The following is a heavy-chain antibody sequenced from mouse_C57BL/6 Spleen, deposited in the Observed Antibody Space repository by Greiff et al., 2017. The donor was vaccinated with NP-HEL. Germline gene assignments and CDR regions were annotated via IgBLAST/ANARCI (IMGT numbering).Heavy chain of an antibody. CDR2: INPNNGGT. V-gene: IGHV1-26*01. CDR3: AIGGISYYYAMDY. J-gene: IGHJ4*01. D-gene: IGHD3-3*01. Sequence: EVQLQQSGPELVKPGASVKISCKASGYTFTDYYMNWVKQSHGKSLEWIGDINPNNGGTSYNQKFKGKATLTVDKSSSTAYMELRSLTSEDSAVYYCAIGGISYYYAMDYWGQGTSVTVSS. CDR1: GYTFTDYY.